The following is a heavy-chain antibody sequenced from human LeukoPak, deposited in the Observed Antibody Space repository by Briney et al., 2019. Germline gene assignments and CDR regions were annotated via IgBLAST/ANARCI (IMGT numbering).Heavy chain of an antibody. V-gene: IGHV3-48*04. J-gene: IGHJ4*02. CDR1: GFTFSSYS. D-gene: IGHD2-2*01. Sequence: PGGSLRLSCAASGFTFSSYSMNWVRQAPGKGREWVSYISKSSDRIYHADSVKGRFTISRDNAKNSLYLQMESLRAEDTAVYYCARDLLNDEGSSYFFDQWGQGTLVTVSS. CDR2: ISKSSDRI. CDR3: ARDLLNDEGSSYFFDQ.